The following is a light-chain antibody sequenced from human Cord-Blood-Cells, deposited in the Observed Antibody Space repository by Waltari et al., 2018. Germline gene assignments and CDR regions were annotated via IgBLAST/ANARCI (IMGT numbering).Light chain of an antibody. CDR2: DAS. CDR1: QDISNY. CDR3: QQYDNLWT. V-gene: IGKV1-33*01. Sequence: DIQMTQYPSSLSASVGDIVTITCQASQDISNYLNWYQQKPGKAPKLLVYDASNLETGVPSRFSGSGSGTDFTFTISSLQPEDMATYYCQQYDNLWTFGQGTKVEIK. J-gene: IGKJ1*01.